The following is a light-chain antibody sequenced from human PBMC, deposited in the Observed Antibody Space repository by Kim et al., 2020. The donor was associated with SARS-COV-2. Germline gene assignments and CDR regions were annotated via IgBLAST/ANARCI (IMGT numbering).Light chain of an antibody. V-gene: IGLV1-40*01. J-gene: IGLJ2*01. CDR1: SSNIGAGYD. Sequence: QSVLTQPPSVSGAPGQRVTISCTGSSSNIGAGYDVHWYQQLPGTAPKLLIYGNSNRPSGVPDRFSGSKSGTSASLAITGLQAEDEADYYCQSYDSGLSGSGVFGGGTQLTVL. CDR2: GNS. CDR3: QSYDSGLSGSGV.